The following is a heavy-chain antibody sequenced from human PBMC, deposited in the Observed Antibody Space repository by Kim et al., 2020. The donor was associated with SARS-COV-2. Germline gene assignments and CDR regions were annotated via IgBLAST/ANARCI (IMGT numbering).Heavy chain of an antibody. J-gene: IGHJ4*02. Sequence: YADSVKGRFTISRDNSKNTLYLQMNSLRAEDTAVYYCAKALMGAARRLDYWGQGTLVTVSS. V-gene: IGHV3-23*01. D-gene: IGHD6-6*01. CDR3: AKALMGAARRLDY.